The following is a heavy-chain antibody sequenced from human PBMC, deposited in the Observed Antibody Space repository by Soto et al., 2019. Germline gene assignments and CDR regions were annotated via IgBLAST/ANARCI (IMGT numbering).Heavy chain of an antibody. CDR1: GFTFSPYW. D-gene: IGHD3-9*01. Sequence: PGGSLRLSCVASGFTFSPYWMHWVRQAPGKGLVWVSRINSDGSITTYGDSMKGRFAISRDNAKNTLYLEMNSLRVEDTAVYYCARASYDILTGYYSYYFDYWGQGIMVTVSS. V-gene: IGHV3-74*01. J-gene: IGHJ4*02. CDR2: INSDGSIT. CDR3: ARASYDILTGYYSYYFDY.